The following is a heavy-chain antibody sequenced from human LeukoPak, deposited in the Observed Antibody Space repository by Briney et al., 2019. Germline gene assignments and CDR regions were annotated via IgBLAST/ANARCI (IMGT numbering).Heavy chain of an antibody. CDR3: VYGDFHVFDY. CDR2: ISGGGGST. J-gene: IGHJ4*02. D-gene: IGHD4-17*01. CDR1: GFTFSSYA. Sequence: PGGSLRLSCAASGFTFSSYAMSWVRQAPGKGLEWVSGISGGGGSTYYADSVKGRFTVSRDNSKNTLYLQMNSLRVGDTAVYYCVYGDFHVFDYWGQGTLVTVSS. V-gene: IGHV3-23*01.